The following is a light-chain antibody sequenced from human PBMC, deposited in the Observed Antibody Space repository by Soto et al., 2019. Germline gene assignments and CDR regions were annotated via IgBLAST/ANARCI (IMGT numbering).Light chain of an antibody. CDR1: QGISSA. CDR3: QQFNSYLLT. CDR2: DAS. V-gene: IGKV1-13*02. J-gene: IGKJ4*01. Sequence: AIQLTQSPSSLSASVGDRVTITCRASQGISSALAWYQQKPGKAPKLLIYDASSLESGVPSRFSGSGSGTEFTLTISSLQPEDFAAYYCQQFNSYLLTFGRGTKVEIK.